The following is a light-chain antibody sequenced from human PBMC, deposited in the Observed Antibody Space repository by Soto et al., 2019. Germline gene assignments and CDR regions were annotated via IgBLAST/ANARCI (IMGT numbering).Light chain of an antibody. Sequence: QSVLTQPASVSGSPGQSITISCTGTRSDVGSYNSIAWYQQHPGKAPRVVIFEVTKRPSGISDRFSGSKSGYTASLTISGLQAEDEADYFCFSYAGNSIGLFGGGTKVTVL. CDR1: RSDVGSYNS. CDR2: EVT. CDR3: FSYAGNSIGL. V-gene: IGLV2-23*02. J-gene: IGLJ2*01.